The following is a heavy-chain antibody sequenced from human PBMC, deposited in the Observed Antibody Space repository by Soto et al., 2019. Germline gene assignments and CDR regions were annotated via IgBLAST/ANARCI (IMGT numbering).Heavy chain of an antibody. D-gene: IGHD7-27*01. J-gene: IGHJ3*02. Sequence: SETLSLTCAVYGGSFSGYYWSWIRQPPGKGLEWIGEINHSGSTNYNPSLKSRVTISVDTSKNQFSLKLSSVTAADTAVYYCARKLGIKIPFDIWGQGTMVTVSS. CDR3: ARKLGIKIPFDI. CDR2: INHSGST. CDR1: GGSFSGYY. V-gene: IGHV4-34*01.